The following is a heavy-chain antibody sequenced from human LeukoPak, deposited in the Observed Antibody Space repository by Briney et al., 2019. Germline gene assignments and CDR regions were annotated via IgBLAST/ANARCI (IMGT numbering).Heavy chain of an antibody. D-gene: IGHD2-21*01. Sequence: SETLSLTCSVSGGSLNFHYWTWIRQPPGKGLEYIGDIYYNGSTAYAPSLKSRVTMSLDTTKNQVFLRLDSVTAADTAVYFCGRVVPTGRAFDNWGHGTMVTVSS. CDR2: IYYNGST. J-gene: IGHJ3*02. V-gene: IGHV4-59*11. CDR1: GGSLNFHY. CDR3: GRVVPTGRAFDN.